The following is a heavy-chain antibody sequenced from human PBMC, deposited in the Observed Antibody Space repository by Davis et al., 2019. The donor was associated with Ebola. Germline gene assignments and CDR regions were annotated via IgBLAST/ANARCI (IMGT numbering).Heavy chain of an antibody. CDR3: AREVSSDFWSGYFDY. J-gene: IGHJ4*02. CDR2: ISGSGGST. Sequence: GGSLRLSCAASGFTFSSYAMSWVRQAPGKGLEWVSAISGSGGSTYYADSVKGRFTISRDNSKNTLYLQMNSLRAEDTAVYYCAREVSSDFWSGYFDYWGQGTLVSVSS. D-gene: IGHD3-3*01. CDR1: GFTFSSYA. V-gene: IGHV3-23*01.